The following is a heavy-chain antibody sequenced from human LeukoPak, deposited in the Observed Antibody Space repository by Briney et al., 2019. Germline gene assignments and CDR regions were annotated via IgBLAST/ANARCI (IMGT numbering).Heavy chain of an antibody. V-gene: IGHV3-30*18. CDR1: GFTFSSYG. Sequence: GGSLRLSCVASGFTFSSYGMHWVRQAPGKGLEWVAVISYDGSNKYYADSVKGRFTISRDNSKNTLYLQMNSLRAEDTAVYYCAKEFPGIAAAGFDYWGQGTLVTVSS. J-gene: IGHJ4*02. D-gene: IGHD6-13*01. CDR2: ISYDGSNK. CDR3: AKEFPGIAAAGFDY.